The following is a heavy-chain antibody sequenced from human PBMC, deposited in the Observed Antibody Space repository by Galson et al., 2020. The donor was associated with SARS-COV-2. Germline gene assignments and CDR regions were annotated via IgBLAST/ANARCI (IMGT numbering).Heavy chain of an antibody. CDR3: ARETYYDFWSGYYTALGYGMDV. D-gene: IGHD3-3*01. Sequence: ASVKVSCKASGYTFTSYYMHWVRQAPGQGLEWMGIINPSGGSTSCAQKFQGRVTLTRETSTSTVYMELSSLRSEDTAVYYCARETYYDFWSGYYTALGYGMDVWGQGTTVTVSS. J-gene: IGHJ6*02. CDR2: INPSGGST. CDR1: GYTFTSYY. V-gene: IGHV1-46*03.